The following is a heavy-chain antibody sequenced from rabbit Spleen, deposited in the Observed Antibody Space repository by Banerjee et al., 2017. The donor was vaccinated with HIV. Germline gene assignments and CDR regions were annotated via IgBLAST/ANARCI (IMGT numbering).Heavy chain of an antibody. CDR1: GDNINNNYC. V-gene: IGHV1S40*01. D-gene: IGHD8-1*01. CDR2: IYAGSSSGFT. CDR3: ARDTGTSFSTYGMDL. J-gene: IGHJ6*01. Sequence: QSLEESGGDLVKPGASLTLTCTASGDNINNNYCLCWVRQAPGKGLEWIACIYAGSSSGFTYSATWAKGRFTISKTSSTTVTLQMTSLTVADTATYFCARDTGTSFSTYGMDLWGPGTLVTVS.